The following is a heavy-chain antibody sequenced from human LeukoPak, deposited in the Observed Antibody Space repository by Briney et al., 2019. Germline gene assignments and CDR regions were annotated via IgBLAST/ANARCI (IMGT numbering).Heavy chain of an antibody. Sequence: SETLSLTCTVSGGSISSSYWSWIRQPPGKGLEWIGYIYYSGSTNYNPSLKSRVTISVDTSKNQFSLKLSSVTAVDTAVYYCARDVTYYIYWGQGTLVTVSS. CDR1: GGSISSSY. J-gene: IGHJ4*02. V-gene: IGHV4-59*01. CDR3: ARDVTYYIY. CDR2: IYYSGST. D-gene: IGHD1-26*01.